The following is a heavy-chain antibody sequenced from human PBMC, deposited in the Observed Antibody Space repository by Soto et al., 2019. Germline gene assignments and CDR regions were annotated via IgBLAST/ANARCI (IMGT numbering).Heavy chain of an antibody. D-gene: IGHD3-9*01. V-gene: IGHV4-59*01. CDR2: IYYSGST. Sequence: ETLSLTCTVSGGSISSYYWSWIRQPPGKGLEWIGYIYYSGSTNYNPSLKSRVTISVDTSKNQFSLKLSSVTAADTAVYYCARDRLANWFDPWGQGTLVTVSS. CDR1: GGSISSYY. J-gene: IGHJ5*02. CDR3: ARDRLANWFDP.